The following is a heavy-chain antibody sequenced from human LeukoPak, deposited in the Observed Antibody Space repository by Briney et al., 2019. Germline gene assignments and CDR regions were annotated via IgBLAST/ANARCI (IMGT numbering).Heavy chain of an antibody. V-gene: IGHV1-18*01. J-gene: IGHJ6*03. CDR3: ARGPGGRSGYYPLEAYYYYYYMDV. D-gene: IGHD3-22*01. CDR1: RYTFTSYG. CDR2: FNTYTGNT. Sequence: ASVKVSYKPSRYTFTSYGIIWVRQAPGHGVEWRGGFNTYTGNTNYAQKLQRRVTMTTDTSTNTAYMELRSLRSDDTAVYYCARGPGGRSGYYPLEAYYYYYYMDVWGKGTTVTVSS.